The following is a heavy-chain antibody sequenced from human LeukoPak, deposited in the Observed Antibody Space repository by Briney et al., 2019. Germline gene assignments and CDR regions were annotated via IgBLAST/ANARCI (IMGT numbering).Heavy chain of an antibody. Sequence: PSETLSLTCAVYGGSFSGYYWSWIRQPPGKGLEWIGEINHSGSTNYNPSLKSRVTISVDTSKNQFSLKLSSVTAADTAVYYCARHSGRRRTVAGPFDYWGQGTLVTVFS. CDR1: GGSFSGYY. J-gene: IGHJ4*02. CDR2: INHSGST. D-gene: IGHD6-19*01. CDR3: ARHSGRRRTVAGPFDY. V-gene: IGHV4-34*01.